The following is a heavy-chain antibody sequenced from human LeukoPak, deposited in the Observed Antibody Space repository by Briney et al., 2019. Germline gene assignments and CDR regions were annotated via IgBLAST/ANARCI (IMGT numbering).Heavy chain of an antibody. Sequence: SETLSLTCTVSGGSISSYYWSWIRQPPGKGLEWIGYIYYSGSTNYNPSLKSRVTISVDTSKNQFSLKLSSVTAADTAVYFCARGFQVRGVIIRHYMDVWGKGTTVTVSS. D-gene: IGHD3-10*01. J-gene: IGHJ6*03. CDR1: GGSISSYY. CDR3: ARGFQVRGVIIRHYMDV. CDR2: IYYSGST. V-gene: IGHV4-59*01.